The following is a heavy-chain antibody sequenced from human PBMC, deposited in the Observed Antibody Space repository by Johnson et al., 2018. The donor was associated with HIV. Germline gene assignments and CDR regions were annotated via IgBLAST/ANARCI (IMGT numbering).Heavy chain of an antibody. J-gene: IGHJ3*02. V-gene: IGHV3-74*01. D-gene: IGHD2-21*02. Sequence: EKLVESGGGLVQPGVSLRLSCAASGFTFSSYWMHWVRQAPGKGLVWVSRINSDGSSTSYADSVKGRFTISRDNAKNTLYLQMNSLRAEDTAVYYCARGHSDLVTASDIWGHGTMVTVSS. CDR3: ARGHSDLVTASDI. CDR1: GFTFSSYW. CDR2: INSDGSST.